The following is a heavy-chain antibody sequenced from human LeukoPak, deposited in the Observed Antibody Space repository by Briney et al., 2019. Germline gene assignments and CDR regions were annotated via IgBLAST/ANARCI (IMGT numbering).Heavy chain of an antibody. CDR2: ISSSSSYI. CDR3: ARDTDMYSRSMDV. Sequence: AGGSLRLCCAASGFTFSSYSMNWVRQAPGKGLEWVSSISSSSSYIYYADSVKGRFTISRDNAKNSLYLQMNSLRAEDTAVYYCARDTDMYSRSMDVWGQGTTVTVSS. D-gene: IGHD6-13*01. V-gene: IGHV3-21*01. J-gene: IGHJ6*02. CDR1: GFTFSSYS.